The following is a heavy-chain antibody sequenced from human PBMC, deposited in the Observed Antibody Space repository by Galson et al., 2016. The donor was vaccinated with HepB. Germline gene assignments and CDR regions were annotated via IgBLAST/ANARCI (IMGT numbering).Heavy chain of an antibody. Sequence: SLRLSCAASGFTFSNYAMSWVRQAPGKGLEWVSVISSYTGTTDYADSVKGRFTISRDNSKNTLFLQMNSLRAEDTAIYYCAKDGAIYGSCTSTSCSSYPDYWGQGTLVTVSS. V-gene: IGHV3-23*01. CDR3: AKDGAIYGSCTSTSCSSYPDY. J-gene: IGHJ4*02. CDR2: ISSYTGTT. D-gene: IGHD2-2*01. CDR1: GFTFSNYA.